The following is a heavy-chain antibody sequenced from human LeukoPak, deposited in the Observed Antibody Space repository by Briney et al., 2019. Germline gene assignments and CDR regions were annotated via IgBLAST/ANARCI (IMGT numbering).Heavy chain of an antibody. J-gene: IGHJ5*02. CDR2: MNPNSGNT. CDR3: ARCLRGENWFDP. V-gene: IGHV1-18*01. D-gene: IGHD3-10*01. CDR1: GYTFTSYD. Sequence: ASVKVSCKASGYTFTSYDINWVRQATGQGLEWMGWMNPNSGNTNYAQKLQGRVTMTTDTSTSTAYMELRSLRSDDTAVYYCARCLRGENWFDPWGQGTLVTVSS.